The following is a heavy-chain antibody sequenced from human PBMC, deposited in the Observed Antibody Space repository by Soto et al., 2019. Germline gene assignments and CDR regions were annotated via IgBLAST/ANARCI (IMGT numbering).Heavy chain of an antibody. CDR2: IRSNSDGGTT. J-gene: IGHJ3*02. V-gene: IGHV3-15*07. D-gene: IGHD1-7*01. CDR1: GFTFTNAW. CDR3: STTKAGTNTFGI. Sequence: EVQLVESGGGLVTPGGSLRLSCEASGFTFTNAWMNWVRQAPGQGLEWVGRIRSNSDGGTTDYAAPVKGRFSISRDDSKNTLYLQINSLKTEDTAVYYCSTTKAGTNTFGIWGQGTMVTVSS.